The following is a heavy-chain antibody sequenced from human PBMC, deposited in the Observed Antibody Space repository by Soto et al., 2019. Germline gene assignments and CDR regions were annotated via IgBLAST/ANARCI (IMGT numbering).Heavy chain of an antibody. J-gene: IGHJ4*02. V-gene: IGHV3-30*18. D-gene: IGHD3-22*01. Sequence: QVQLVESGGGVVQPGRSLRLSCAASGFTFSSYGIHWVRQAPGKGLEWVAAVSFDGINKLYAASVTGRFTISRDNSKNTMYLQMNKLRAEDTAVYYCAKLRIVSSAYSYESGCFDYWGQGTLVTVSS. CDR2: VSFDGINK. CDR3: AKLRIVSSAYSYESGCFDY. CDR1: GFTFSSYG.